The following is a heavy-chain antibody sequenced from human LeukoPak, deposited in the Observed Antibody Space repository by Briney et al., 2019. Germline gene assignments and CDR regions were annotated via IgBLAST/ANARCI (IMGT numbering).Heavy chain of an antibody. Sequence: GGSLRLSCAASGFTFSNAWMSWVRQAPGKGPELVGRIKSKTDGGTTDYAPPVKGRFTIPRDDSKNKLYLQMNSLKTEDTAVYYCTREQSRYGSGSYYYYYYYMDVWGKGTTVTISS. D-gene: IGHD3-10*01. V-gene: IGHV3-15*01. CDR2: IKSKTDGGTT. J-gene: IGHJ6*03. CDR1: GFTFSNAW. CDR3: TREQSRYGSGSYYYYYYYMDV.